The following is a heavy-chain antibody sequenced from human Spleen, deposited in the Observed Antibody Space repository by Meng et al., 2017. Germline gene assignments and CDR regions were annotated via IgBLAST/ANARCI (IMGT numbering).Heavy chain of an antibody. CDR1: GFTFSTYW. V-gene: IGHV3-7*01. CDR2: MRQDGSET. D-gene: IGHD3-16*01. J-gene: IGHJ4*02. CDR3: ARSPIDKYDLSALPLDY. Sequence: GESLKISCEASGFTFSTYWMSWVRQAPGKGLEWVANMRQDGSETHYVDSVRGRFTISRDNSKNTVFLQINSLRVEDTAVYYCARSPIDKYDLSALPLDYWGQGTLVTVS.